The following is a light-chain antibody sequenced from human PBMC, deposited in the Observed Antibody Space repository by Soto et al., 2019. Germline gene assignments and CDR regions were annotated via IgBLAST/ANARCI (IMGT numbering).Light chain of an antibody. Sequence: EIVLTQSPATLSLSPGERATLSCRASQSVSSYLAWYQQKPGQAPRLLIYDASNRTTGIPARFSGSGPGTDCNLTISSLEPEEFAVYYCQQRSNWPPITFGQGTRLEIK. CDR2: DAS. CDR3: QQRSNWPPIT. CDR1: QSVSSY. J-gene: IGKJ5*01. V-gene: IGKV3-11*01.